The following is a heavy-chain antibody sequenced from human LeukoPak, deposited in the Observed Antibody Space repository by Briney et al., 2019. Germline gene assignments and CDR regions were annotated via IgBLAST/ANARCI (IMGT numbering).Heavy chain of an antibody. D-gene: IGHD3-10*01. J-gene: IGHJ6*02. CDR3: AIEAGSGSYWKGYYYYGMDV. CDR1: AGTFTINT. V-gene: IGHV1-69*13. CDR2: IIPIFGTA. Sequence: ASVKVSSKPSAGTFTINTISWVRQAPGQGLEWMGGIIPIFGTANYAQKFQGRVTITADESTSTAYMELSNLRSEYTALYYCAIEAGSGSYWKGYYYYGMDVWGRGQTVTVSS.